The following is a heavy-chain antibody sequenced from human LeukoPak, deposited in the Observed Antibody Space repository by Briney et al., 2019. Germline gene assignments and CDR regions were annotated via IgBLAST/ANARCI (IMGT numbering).Heavy chain of an antibody. Sequence: GGSLRLSCAASGFTFSSYLMHWVRQAPGKGLVWVSRINSDGSSTSYADSVRGRFTTSRDNAKNTLYLQMNSLRAEDTAVYYCAREGSTYYDFWSGYYTGYFDYWGQGTLVTVSS. V-gene: IGHV3-74*01. CDR3: AREGSTYYDFWSGYYTGYFDY. D-gene: IGHD3-3*01. CDR2: INSDGSST. J-gene: IGHJ4*02. CDR1: GFTFSSYL.